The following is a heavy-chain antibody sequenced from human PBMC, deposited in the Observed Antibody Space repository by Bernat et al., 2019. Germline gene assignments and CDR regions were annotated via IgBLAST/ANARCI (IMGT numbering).Heavy chain of an antibody. CDR1: GFTFSDYY. V-gene: IGHV3-11*06. Sequence: QVQLVESGGGLVKPGGSLRLSCAASGFTFSDYYMSWIRQAPGKGLEWVSYISSSSSYTNYADSVKGRFTISRDNAKNSLYLQMNSLRAEDTAVYYCARDRRQDFLMTYYYYYYMDVWGKGTTVTVSS. CDR2: ISSSSSYT. CDR3: ARDRRQDFLMTYYYYYYMDV. J-gene: IGHJ6*03. D-gene: IGHD3-3*01.